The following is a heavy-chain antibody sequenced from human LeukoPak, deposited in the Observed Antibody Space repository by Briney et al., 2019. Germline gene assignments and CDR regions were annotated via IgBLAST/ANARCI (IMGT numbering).Heavy chain of an antibody. CDR3: AKDRYSGYDYGGVLGDY. J-gene: IGHJ4*02. CDR1: GFTVSSNY. Sequence: GGSLRLSCAASGFTVSSNYMSWVRQAPGKGLEWVAISSYDGNNEYYADSVKGRFTISRDNSKNTVYLQMNSLRAEDTAVYYCAKDRYSGYDYGGVLGDYWGQGTLVTVSS. V-gene: IGHV3-30*18. CDR2: SSYDGNNE. D-gene: IGHD5-12*01.